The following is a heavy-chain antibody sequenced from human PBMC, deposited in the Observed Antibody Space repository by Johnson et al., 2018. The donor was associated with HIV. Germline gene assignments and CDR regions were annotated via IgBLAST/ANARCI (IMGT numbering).Heavy chain of an antibody. CDR1: GFTFSSYW. J-gene: IGHJ3*02. Sequence: QVQLVESGGGLVQPGGSLRLSCAASGFTFSSYWMSWVRQAPGKGLEWVAVISYDGSNKYYADSVKGRFTISRDNSKNTLYLQMNSLRAEDTAVYYCAREYEAFDIWGQETIVTVSS. CDR2: ISYDGSNK. V-gene: IGHV3-30*03. CDR3: AREYEAFDI.